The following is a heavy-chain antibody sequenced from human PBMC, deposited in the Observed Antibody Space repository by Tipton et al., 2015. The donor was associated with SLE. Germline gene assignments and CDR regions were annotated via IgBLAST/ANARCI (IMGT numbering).Heavy chain of an antibody. J-gene: IGHJ3*02. CDR1: GGSISRGSYY. CDR3: ARNRGGYCSGGSCYGLDI. D-gene: IGHD2-15*01. Sequence: TLSLTCTVSGGSISRGSYYWSWIRQPAGKGLEWIGRSHTRGSTNYNPSLKSRVTISVDTSKNKFSLKLTSVTAADTAVYYCARNRGGYCSGGSCYGLDIWGQGTMVTVSS. CDR2: SHTRGST. V-gene: IGHV4-61*02.